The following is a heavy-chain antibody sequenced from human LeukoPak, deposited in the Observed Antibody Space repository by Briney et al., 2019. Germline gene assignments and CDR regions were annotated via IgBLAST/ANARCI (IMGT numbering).Heavy chain of an antibody. V-gene: IGHV3-23*01. CDR2: ISGSGGST. CDR3: AKRYGNAWYQFDS. D-gene: IGHD2-2*01. CDR1: GFTFSSYA. Sequence: GGSLRLSCAASGFTFSSYAMSWVRQAPGKGLEWVSAISGSGGSTYYADSVKGRFAISRDDSKNTLYLQMSDLRAEDTALYYCAKRYGNAWYQFDSWGRGALVTVSS. J-gene: IGHJ4*02.